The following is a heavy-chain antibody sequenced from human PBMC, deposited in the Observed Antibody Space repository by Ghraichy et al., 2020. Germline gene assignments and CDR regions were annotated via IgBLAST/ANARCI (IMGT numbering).Heavy chain of an antibody. CDR2: ISSDSSRI. D-gene: IGHD3-10*01. Sequence: GGSLRLSCATSGFNLGVYTMNWFRWAPNKGLQWVSSISSDSSRIYYTDSVRGRFTISRDNAMNSVFLQMDSLTVEDTAMYYCVRADGSGSFYYWGQGTQVSVSS. V-gene: IGHV3-21*01. J-gene: IGHJ4*01. CDR3: VRADGSGSFYY. CDR1: GFNLGVYT.